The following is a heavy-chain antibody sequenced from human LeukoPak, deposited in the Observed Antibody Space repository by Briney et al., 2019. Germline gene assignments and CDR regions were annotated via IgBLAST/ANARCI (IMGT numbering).Heavy chain of an antibody. CDR3: ARAGYCTNCVCYGYYYYYMDV. V-gene: IGHV1-2*02. CDR2: INPNSGGT. CDR1: GYTFTGYY. J-gene: IGHJ6*03. Sequence: GASVKVSCKASGYTFTGYYMHWVRQAPGQGLEWVGWINPNSGGTNYAQKFQGRVTMTRDTSISTAYMELSRLRSDGTAVYYCARAGYCTNCVCYGYYYYYMDVWGKGTTVTVSS. D-gene: IGHD2-8*01.